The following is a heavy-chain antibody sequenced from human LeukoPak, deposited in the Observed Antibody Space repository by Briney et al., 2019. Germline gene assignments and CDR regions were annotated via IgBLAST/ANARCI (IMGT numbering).Heavy chain of an antibody. Sequence: SETLSLTCAVYGGSFSGYYWSWIRQPPGKGLEWIGEINHSGSTNYNPSLKSRVTISVDTSKNQFSLKLSSVTAADTAVYYCARGRVTMVRGVSRTYWYFDLWGRGTLVTVS. CDR1: GGSFSGYY. CDR2: INHSGST. V-gene: IGHV4-34*01. J-gene: IGHJ2*01. D-gene: IGHD3-10*01. CDR3: ARGRVTMVRGVSRTYWYFDL.